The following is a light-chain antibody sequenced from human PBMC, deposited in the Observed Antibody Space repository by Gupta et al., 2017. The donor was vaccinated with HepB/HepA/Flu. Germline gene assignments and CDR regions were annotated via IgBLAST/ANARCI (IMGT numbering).Light chain of an antibody. CDR3: SSYAGSNNYV. Sequence: QSALTQPPSASGSPGQSVTISCPGTSSDVGGYKYVSWYQQYPGKAPKLMIYEVSKRPSGVPDRFSGSKSGNTASLTVSGLQAEDEADYYCSSYAGSNNYVFGTGTEVTVL. CDR1: SSDVGGYKY. CDR2: EVS. J-gene: IGLJ1*01. V-gene: IGLV2-8*01.